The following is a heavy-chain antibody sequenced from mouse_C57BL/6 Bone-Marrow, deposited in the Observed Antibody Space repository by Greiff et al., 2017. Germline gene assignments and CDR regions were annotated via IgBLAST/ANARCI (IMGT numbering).Heavy chain of an antibody. CDR3: ATTKGPGGEY. CDR1: GYTFTSYW. Sequence: VQLQQPGAELVKPGASVKLSCKASGYTFTSYWMHWVKQRPGQGLEWIGMIPPNSGSTNYTEKFQSKATLTVAKSYSTVYMQLRSETAEDDEGDNGATTKGPGGEYWGQGTLGNGSA. D-gene: IGHD2-1*01. V-gene: IGHV1-64*01. CDR2: IPPNSGST. J-gene: IGHJ3*01.